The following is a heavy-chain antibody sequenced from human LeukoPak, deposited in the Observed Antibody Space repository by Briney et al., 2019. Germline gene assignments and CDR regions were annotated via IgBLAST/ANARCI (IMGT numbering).Heavy chain of an antibody. CDR1: GFTFSSDW. CDR3: ARDSVGGYYDFWSGYSHCFDY. D-gene: IGHD3-3*01. J-gene: IGHJ4*02. CDR2: IKQDGSEK. Sequence: GGSLRLSCAASGFTFSSDWMSWVRQAPGKGLEWVANIKQDGSEKYYVDSVKGRFTISRDNAKNSLYLQMNSLRAEDTAVYYCARDSVGGYYDFWSGYSHCFDYWGQGTLVTVSS. V-gene: IGHV3-7*01.